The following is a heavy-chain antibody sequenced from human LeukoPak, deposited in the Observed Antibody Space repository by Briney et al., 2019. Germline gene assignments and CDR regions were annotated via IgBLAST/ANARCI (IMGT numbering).Heavy chain of an antibody. CDR2: IKTNADGEPT. CDR3: TTGIDDGGGY. CDR1: GFTFAKVW. D-gene: IGHD1-1*01. Sequence: GGSLRLSCVSSGFTFAKVWMNWVRQAPGKDLEWVGRIKTNADGEPTDYAAPVEGRFVIPRDDSKKTLYLEMNSLRVDDTALYFCTTGIDDGGGYWGQGTMVTVSS. V-gene: IGHV3-15*07. J-gene: IGHJ4*02.